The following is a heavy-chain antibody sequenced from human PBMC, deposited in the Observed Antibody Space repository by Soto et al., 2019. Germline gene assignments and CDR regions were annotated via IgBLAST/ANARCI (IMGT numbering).Heavy chain of an antibody. Sequence: TKNMYITCTVYDGSLNRSYCRWILHRPRKGLEWIGYIYYSGSTNYNPSLKSRVTISVDTSKNQFSLKLSSVTAADTAVYYCARSKQLGYSRQHAYSIHIRYQGTM. D-gene: IGHD5-12*01. CDR2: IYYSGST. CDR3: ARSKQLGYSRQHAYSIHI. V-gene: IGHV4-59*01. J-gene: IGHJ3*02. CDR1: DGSLNRSY.